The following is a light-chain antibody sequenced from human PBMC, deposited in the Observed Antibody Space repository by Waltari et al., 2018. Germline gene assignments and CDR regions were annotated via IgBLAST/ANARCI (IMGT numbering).Light chain of an antibody. V-gene: IGLV1-44*01. CDR1: SSNIGSNT. Sequence: QSVLTQPPSASGTPGQRVTISCPGSSSNIGSNTVNWYQQLPGTAPNLLIYSNNQRPAGVPDRFAGSKSGTSASLAISGLQSEDEADYYCAAWDDSLNWVFGGGTKLTVL. J-gene: IGLJ3*02. CDR3: AAWDDSLNWV. CDR2: SNN.